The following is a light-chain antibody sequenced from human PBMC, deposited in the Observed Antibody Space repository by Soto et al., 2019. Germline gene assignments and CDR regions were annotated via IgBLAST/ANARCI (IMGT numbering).Light chain of an antibody. Sequence: QSVLTQPPSASGIPGQRVTISCSGSSSNIGTKTVNWYQQLPGTAPKVLIYTNNQRPSGVPDRFSGSKSGTSASLAISGLQSEDEADYYCAAWDDSLSGLVFGGGTKLTVL. CDR3: AAWDDSLSGLV. J-gene: IGLJ2*01. CDR2: TNN. V-gene: IGLV1-44*01. CDR1: SSNIGTKT.